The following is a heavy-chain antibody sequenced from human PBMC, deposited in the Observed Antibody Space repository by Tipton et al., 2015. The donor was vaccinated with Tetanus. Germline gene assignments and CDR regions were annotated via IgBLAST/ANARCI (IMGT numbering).Heavy chain of an antibody. CDR3: ARVKGTYNHYGLDV. CDR1: GGSISGSY. J-gene: IGHJ6*02. Sequence: TLSLTCTVSGGSISGSYWSWIRQPPGKGLEWIGYVYYNGNTHYNPALKSRVTISVDTSKNEFSLTLSSVTAADTAVYYCARVKGTYNHYGLDVWGQGTTVTVAS. CDR2: VYYNGNT. D-gene: IGHD3-10*01. V-gene: IGHV4-59*12.